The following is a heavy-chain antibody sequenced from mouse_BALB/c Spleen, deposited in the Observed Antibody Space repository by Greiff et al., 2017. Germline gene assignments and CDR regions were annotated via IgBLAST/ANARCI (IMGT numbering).Heavy chain of an antibody. V-gene: IGHV5-6-3*01. CDR1: GFTFSSYG. Sequence: EVNLVESGGGLVQPGGSLKLSCAASGFTFSSYGMSWVRQTPDKRLELVATINSNGGSTYYPDSVKGRFTISRDNAKNTLYLQMSSLKSEDTAMYYCARGGYGGQGTRVTVSA. CDR2: INSNGGST. J-gene: IGHJ3*01. CDR3: ARGGY.